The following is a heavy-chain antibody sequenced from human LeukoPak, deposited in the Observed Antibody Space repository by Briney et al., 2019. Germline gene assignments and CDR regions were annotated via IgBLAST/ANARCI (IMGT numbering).Heavy chain of an antibody. V-gene: IGHV3-74*01. Sequence: GGSLRLSCAASGFTFSSYWMLWVRQAPGKGLVWVSRINSDGSSTSYADSVKGRFTISRDNAKNTLYLQINSLRAEDTAVYCCAPLHGSGSYHEEWGQGTLVTVSS. CDR3: APLHGSGSYHEE. CDR2: INSDGSST. D-gene: IGHD3-10*01. J-gene: IGHJ4*02. CDR1: GFTFSSYW.